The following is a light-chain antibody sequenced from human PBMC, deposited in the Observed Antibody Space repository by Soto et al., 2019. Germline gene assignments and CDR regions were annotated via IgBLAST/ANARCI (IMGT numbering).Light chain of an antibody. CDR3: AAWDDRLDVYV. V-gene: IGLV1-44*01. Sequence: QSVLTQPPSASGTPGQIVAISCSGSSSNIGSNTVTWYQQLPGTAPKLLIYSTSQRSSGVPGRFSGSKSGASASLSISGLQSEDEADYYCAAWDDRLDVYVFGTGTQGHRP. J-gene: IGLJ1*01. CDR2: STS. CDR1: SSNIGSNT.